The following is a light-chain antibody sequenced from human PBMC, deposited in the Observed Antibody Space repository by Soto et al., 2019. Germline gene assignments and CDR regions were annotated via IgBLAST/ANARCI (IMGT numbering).Light chain of an antibody. Sequence: ETELTQSPATLSVSPGERATLSCRARQSVYVHLAWYQHKPGQSPRLLIYGASTRATGVPARFGGSGSGTEFTLTISNLQAEDSAVYYCHQYNNWPLGTFGPGTKVDIK. CDR3: HQYNNWPLGT. CDR2: GAS. CDR1: QSVYVH. J-gene: IGKJ1*01. V-gene: IGKV3-15*01.